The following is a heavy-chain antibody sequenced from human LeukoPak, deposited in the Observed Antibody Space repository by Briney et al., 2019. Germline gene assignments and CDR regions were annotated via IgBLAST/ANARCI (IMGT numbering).Heavy chain of an antibody. Sequence: GGSLRLSCSASGFTFSTYDMNWVRQAPGKGLEWVSSITSRSKYMYYAGSVKGRFTISRDNANNLLFLQMDSLRDKDTAVYYCARYVGPNIAVAGSDFWGQGTLVTVSS. J-gene: IGHJ4*02. CDR1: GFTFSTYD. CDR3: ARYVGPNIAVAGSDF. D-gene: IGHD6-19*01. V-gene: IGHV3-21*01. CDR2: ITSRSKYM.